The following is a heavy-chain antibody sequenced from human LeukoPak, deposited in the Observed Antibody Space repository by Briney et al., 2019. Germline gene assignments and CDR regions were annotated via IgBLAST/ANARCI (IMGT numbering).Heavy chain of an antibody. J-gene: IGHJ5*02. D-gene: IGHD3-22*01. V-gene: IGHV4-59*02. CDR2: IHYSGST. Sequence: KPSETLSLTCSVSGGSVSSSYWSWIRQPPRKRLGWIGYIHYSGSTNCNPSLKSRVTMSLDTSKNQFSLKLSSVTAADTAVYYCASGYYDSSGYSNWFDPWGQGTLVTVSS. CDR1: GGSVSSSY. CDR3: ASGYYDSSGYSNWFDP.